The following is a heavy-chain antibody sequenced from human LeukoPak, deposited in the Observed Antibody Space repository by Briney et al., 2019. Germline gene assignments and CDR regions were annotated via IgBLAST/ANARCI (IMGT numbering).Heavy chain of an antibody. CDR1: GFTFSDYY. D-gene: IGHD3-22*01. J-gene: IGHJ4*02. Sequence: PGGSLRLSCAASGFTFSDYYMSWIRQAPGKGLEWVSYISSSGSTIYYADSVKGRFTISRDNAKNTLYLQMNSLRAEDTAVYYCAKDTGAYYDSSGYYDYWGQGTLVTVSS. CDR2: ISSSGSTI. V-gene: IGHV3-11*04. CDR3: AKDTGAYYDSSGYYDY.